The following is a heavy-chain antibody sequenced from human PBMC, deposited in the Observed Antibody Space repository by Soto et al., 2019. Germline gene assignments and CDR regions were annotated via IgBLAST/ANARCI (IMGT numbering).Heavy chain of an antibody. CDR1: GFTFSSYA. V-gene: IGHV3-30-3*01. J-gene: IGHJ4*02. CDR3: ARGGPYDFWSGYYSDY. Sequence: QMQLVESGGGVVQPGRSLRLSCAASGFTFSSYAMHWVRQAPGEGLEWVAVISYDGSNKYYADSVKGRFTISRDNSKNTLYLQMNSLRAEDTAVYYCARGGPYDFWSGYYSDYWGQGTLVTVSS. CDR2: ISYDGSNK. D-gene: IGHD3-3*01.